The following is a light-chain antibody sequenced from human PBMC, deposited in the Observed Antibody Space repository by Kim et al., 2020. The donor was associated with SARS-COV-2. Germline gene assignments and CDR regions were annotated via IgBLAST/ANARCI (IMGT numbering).Light chain of an antibody. V-gene: IGKV1-39*01. Sequence: IQMSQSPSSLSASVGDRVTITCRASETIRTYLNWYQQKPGQAPKLLIYGATTLQSGVPSRFSGSGSGTDFTLTISTLQPEDFATYFCQQSNITPLAFGGGTKVDIK. CDR1: ETIRTY. J-gene: IGKJ4*01. CDR2: GAT. CDR3: QQSNITPLA.